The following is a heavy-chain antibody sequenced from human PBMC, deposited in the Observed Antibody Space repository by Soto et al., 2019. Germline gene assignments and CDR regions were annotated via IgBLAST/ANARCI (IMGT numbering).Heavy chain of an antibody. D-gene: IGHD4-17*01. CDR3: SIDDYSDYDQADY. V-gene: IGHV3-48*01. CDR2: ISKNGDRI. CDR1: GFTFSGYG. Sequence: PGGSLRLSCAASGFTFSGYGMNWVRQAPGKGLEWLSYISKNGDRIYYADSVKGRFSISRDNARTSLYLQMNGLRAEDTAIYYCSIDDYSDYDQADYWGQGTLVTVSS. J-gene: IGHJ4*02.